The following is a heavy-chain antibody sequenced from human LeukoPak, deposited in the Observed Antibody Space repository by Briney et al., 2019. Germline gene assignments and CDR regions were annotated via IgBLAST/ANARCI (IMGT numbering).Heavy chain of an antibody. V-gene: IGHV3-48*03. D-gene: IGHD3-10*01. CDR3: ARPLMYYYGSETYFWFDP. CDR1: GFTFSSYE. J-gene: IGHJ5*02. Sequence: GGSLRLSCAASGFTFSSYEMNWIRQAPGKGLEWVSYMSSGAQTIYYADSVKGRFTISRDNAKNSLSLQMNSLRAEDTAVYYCARPLMYYYGSETYFWFDPWGQGTLVTVSS. CDR2: MSSGAQTI.